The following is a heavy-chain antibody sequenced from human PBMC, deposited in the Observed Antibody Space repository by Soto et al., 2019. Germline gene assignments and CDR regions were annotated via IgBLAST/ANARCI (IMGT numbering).Heavy chain of an antibody. J-gene: IGHJ5*02. CDR1: GFTFSSYD. Sequence: EVQLVESGGGLVQPGGSLRLSCAASGFTFSSYDMHWVRQATGKGLEWVSAIGTAGDTYYPGYVKGRFTISRENAKNSLYLQMNSLRAGDTVVYYCARGTVRVSGSYGGDWFDPWGQGTLVTVSS. D-gene: IGHD1-26*01. CDR3: ARGTVRVSGSYGGDWFDP. V-gene: IGHV3-13*01. CDR2: IGTAGDT.